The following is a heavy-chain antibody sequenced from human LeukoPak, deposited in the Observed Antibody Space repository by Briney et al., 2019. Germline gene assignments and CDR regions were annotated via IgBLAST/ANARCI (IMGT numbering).Heavy chain of an antibody. CDR1: GFTFDDYA. CDR2: FNSKGGSI. Sequence: SGGSLRLCCAASGFTFDDYAMGWVRQAPGGGLEWVSGFNSKGGSIGYADSVKGRFTISSDNAKNSLYLQMNSLRDEDTALYYCARVDSDCSGGSCYTGLFDYWGQGTLVTVSS. D-gene: IGHD2-15*01. CDR3: ARVDSDCSGGSCYTGLFDY. V-gene: IGHV3-20*04. J-gene: IGHJ4*02.